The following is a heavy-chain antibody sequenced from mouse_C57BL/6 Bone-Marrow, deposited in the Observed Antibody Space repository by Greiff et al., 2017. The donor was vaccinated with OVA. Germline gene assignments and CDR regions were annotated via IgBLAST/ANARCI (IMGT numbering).Heavy chain of an antibody. D-gene: IGHD1-1*01. J-gene: IGHJ3*01. CDR2: IYPRSGNT. CDR3: ARGRAYYYGSSGAY. Sequence: VQLQQSGAELARPGASVKLSCKASGYTFTSYGISWVKQRTGQGLEWIGEIYPRSGNTYYNEKFKGKATLTADKSSSTAYMELRSLTSEDSAVYVCARGRAYYYGSSGAYWGQGTLVTVSA. CDR1: GYTFTSYG. V-gene: IGHV1-81*01.